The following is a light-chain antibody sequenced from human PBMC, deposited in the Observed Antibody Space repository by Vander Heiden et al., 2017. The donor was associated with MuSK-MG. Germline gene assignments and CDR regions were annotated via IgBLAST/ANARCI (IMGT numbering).Light chain of an antibody. V-gene: IGLV3-1*01. Sequence: SYELTQPPSVSVSPGQTASITCPGDKLGDKYACWYQQKPGQSPVLVIYQDSKRPSGIPERFSGSNSGNTATLTISGTQAMDEADYYCQAWDSSFVVFGGGTKLTVL. CDR2: QDS. CDR1: KLGDKY. J-gene: IGLJ2*01. CDR3: QAWDSSFVV.